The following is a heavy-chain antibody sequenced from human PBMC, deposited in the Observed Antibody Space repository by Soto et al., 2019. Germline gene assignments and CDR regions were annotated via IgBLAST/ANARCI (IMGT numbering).Heavy chain of an antibody. D-gene: IGHD3-10*01. Sequence: EVQLVESGGGLVKPGVSLRLSCAASGFTFSNAWMNWVRQAPGKGLEWVGRIKSKTDGGTKDYAAPGKGRFTISRDDSKNTLYLQMNSLKTEDTAVYYCTTDLVWFGELFPLLFSWGQGTLVTVSS. CDR2: IKSKTDGGTK. J-gene: IGHJ5*02. CDR1: GFTFSNAW. CDR3: TTDLVWFGELFPLLFS. V-gene: IGHV3-15*07.